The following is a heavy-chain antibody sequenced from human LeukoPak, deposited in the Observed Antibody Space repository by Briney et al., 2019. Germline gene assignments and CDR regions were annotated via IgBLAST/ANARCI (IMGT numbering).Heavy chain of an antibody. V-gene: IGHV3-33*08. CDR1: GFTFSSYA. CDR2: IQSDGSYK. CDR3: ARDSCSSKTCLDY. Sequence: GGSLRLSCAASGFTFSSYAMSWVRQAPGKGLEWVAAIQSDGSYKYFADSVKGRFTISRVQSKSTMYLQMDTLRAEDTAVYYCARDSCSSKTCLDYWGQGTLVTVFS. D-gene: IGHD2-2*01. J-gene: IGHJ4*02.